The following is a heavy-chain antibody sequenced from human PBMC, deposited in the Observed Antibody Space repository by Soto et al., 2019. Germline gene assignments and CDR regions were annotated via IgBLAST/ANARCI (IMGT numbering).Heavy chain of an antibody. D-gene: IGHD6-19*01. J-gene: IGHJ4*02. V-gene: IGHV3-15*07. CDR2: IKSKTDGGTT. CDR3: TTDSIAVAGAIDY. Sequence: EVQLVESGGGLVKPGGSLRLSCAASGFTFSNAWMNWVRQAPGKGLEWVGRIKSKTDGGTTDYAAPVKGRFTISRYDSNNTLYLQMNSLKTEDTAVYYCTTDSIAVAGAIDYWGQGTLVTVSS. CDR1: GFTFSNAW.